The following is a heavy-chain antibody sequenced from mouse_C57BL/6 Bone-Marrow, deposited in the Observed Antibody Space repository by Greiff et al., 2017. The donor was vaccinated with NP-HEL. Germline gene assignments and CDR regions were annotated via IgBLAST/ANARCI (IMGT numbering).Heavy chain of an antibody. Sequence: VQLQQPGAELVKPGASVKLSCKASGYTFTSYWMHWVKQRPGQGLEWIGMIHPNSGSTNYNEKFKSKATLTVDKSSSTAYMQLSSLTSEDSAVYYCARSYGSSYPPYWYFDVWGTGTTVTVSS. D-gene: IGHD1-1*01. CDR1: GYTFTSYW. CDR3: ARSYGSSYPPYWYFDV. J-gene: IGHJ1*03. CDR2: IHPNSGST. V-gene: IGHV1-64*01.